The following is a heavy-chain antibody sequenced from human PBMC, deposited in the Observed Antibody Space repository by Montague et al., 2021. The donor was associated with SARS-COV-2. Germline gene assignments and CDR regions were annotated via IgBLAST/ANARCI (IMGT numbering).Heavy chain of an antibody. Sequence: SETLSLTCTVSGGSISSSSYYWGWIRQPPGKGLEWIGSIYYSGGTYYNPSLKSRVTITVDTSKNQFSLKLSSVTAADMAVYYCARQENSSGWFKPDAFDIWGQGTMVTVSS. D-gene: IGHD6-19*01. CDR1: GGSISSSSYY. V-gene: IGHV4-39*01. CDR3: ARQENSSGWFKPDAFDI. J-gene: IGHJ3*02. CDR2: IYYSGGT.